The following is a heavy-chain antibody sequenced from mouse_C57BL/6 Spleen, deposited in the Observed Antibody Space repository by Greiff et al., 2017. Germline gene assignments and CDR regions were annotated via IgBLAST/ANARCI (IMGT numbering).Heavy chain of an antibody. J-gene: IGHJ2*01. CDR3: AREDYYDSSYGKNYFDY. Sequence: DVMLVESGGDLVKPGGSLKISCEASGFTFSSYGMSWVRQTPDKRLEWVATISRGGSYTNYPDSVKGRFTISRDNAKNTLYLQMSSLKSEDTDMYDCAREDYYDSSYGKNYFDYWGQGTTLTVSS. CDR1: GFTFSSYG. V-gene: IGHV5-6*02. CDR2: ISRGGSYT. D-gene: IGHD1-1*01.